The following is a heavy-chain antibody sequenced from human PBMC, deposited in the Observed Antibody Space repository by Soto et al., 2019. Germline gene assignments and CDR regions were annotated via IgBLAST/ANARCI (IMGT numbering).Heavy chain of an antibody. V-gene: IGHV3-23*01. CDR1: GFTFSSYA. J-gene: IGHJ4*02. Sequence: EVQLLESGGGLVQPGGSLRLSCAASGFTFSSYAMSWVRQAPGKGLEWVSAISGSGGSTYYADSVKGRFTISRDNSKNTLYLQMNSLRAEDTAVYYCAKDTVNGYSSGWYGAFVFWGQGTLVTVSS. CDR3: AKDTVNGYSSGWYGAFVF. D-gene: IGHD6-19*01. CDR2: ISGSGGST.